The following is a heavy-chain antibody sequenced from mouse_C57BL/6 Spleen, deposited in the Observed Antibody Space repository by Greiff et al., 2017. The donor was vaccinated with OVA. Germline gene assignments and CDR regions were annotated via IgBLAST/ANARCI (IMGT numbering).Heavy chain of an antibody. CDR2: IYPGDGDT. Sequence: VQLQQSGPELVKPGASVKISCKASGYAFSSSWMNWVKQRPGKGLEWIGRIYPGDGDTNYNGKFKGKATLTADKSSSTAYMQLSSLTSEDSAVYFCATLDGYFAYWGQGTLVTVSA. CDR3: ATLDGYFAY. V-gene: IGHV1-82*01. D-gene: IGHD2-3*01. CDR1: GYAFSSSW. J-gene: IGHJ3*01.